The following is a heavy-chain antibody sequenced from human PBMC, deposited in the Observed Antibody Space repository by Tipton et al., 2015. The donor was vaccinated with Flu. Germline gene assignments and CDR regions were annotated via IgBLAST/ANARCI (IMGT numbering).Heavy chain of an antibody. CDR2: INTGGTT. V-gene: IGHV3-53*01. CDR1: GFTFSSYW. J-gene: IGHJ4*02. CDR3: AGDTGGYCSGSSCLPRFDY. Sequence: SLRLSCAASGFTFSSYWMNWVRQAPGKGLEWLSVINTGGTTYYADSVRGRFTISRDNSKNTVYLLMNRLRVEDTAVYYCAGDTGGYCSGSSCLPRFDYWGQGTLVTVSS. D-gene: IGHD2-15*01.